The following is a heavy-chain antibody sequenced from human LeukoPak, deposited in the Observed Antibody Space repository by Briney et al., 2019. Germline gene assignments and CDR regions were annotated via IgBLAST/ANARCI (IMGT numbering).Heavy chain of an antibody. D-gene: IGHD6-13*01. CDR1: GFTFSNYN. Sequence: GGSLRLSCAASGFTFSNYNMNWVRQAPGKGLEWVSSVSSSSSYIYYADSVKGRFTISRDNAKNSLYLQMNSLRAEDTAVYYCARVIAAAGGNDAFDIWGQGTLVTVSS. V-gene: IGHV3-21*01. CDR2: VSSSSSYI. J-gene: IGHJ3*02. CDR3: ARVIAAAGGNDAFDI.